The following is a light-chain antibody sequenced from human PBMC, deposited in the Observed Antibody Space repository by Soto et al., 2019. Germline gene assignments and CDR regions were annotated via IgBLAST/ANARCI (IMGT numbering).Light chain of an antibody. V-gene: IGKV3-11*01. CDR2: GAS. J-gene: IGKJ3*01. CDR3: HQRSNWPST. CDR1: QSVTTY. Sequence: EIVLTQSPATLSLSPGERATLSCRASQSVTTYLAWYQHKPGQAPRLLIYGASNRATGIPARFSGSGSGTDFTLTISSLEPEDLAVYYCHQRSNWPSTFGPGTKVDVK.